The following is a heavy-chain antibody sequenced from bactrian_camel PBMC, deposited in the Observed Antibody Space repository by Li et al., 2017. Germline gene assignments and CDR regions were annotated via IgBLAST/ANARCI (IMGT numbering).Heavy chain of an antibody. CDR3: AKQVDTAVITPEYNY. V-gene: IGHV3S1*01. CDR2: ISFGGEWT. J-gene: IGHJ4*01. CDR1: TLTLSSYW. D-gene: IGHD1*01. Sequence: HVQLVESGGGLVQPGGSLRLSCAASTLTLSSYWMYWVRQAPGKGLEWVSGISFGGEWTDYADAVKGRFTISRDNAKNTLYLQVNSLKTEDTAMYFCAKQVDTAVITPEYNYWGQGTQVTVS.